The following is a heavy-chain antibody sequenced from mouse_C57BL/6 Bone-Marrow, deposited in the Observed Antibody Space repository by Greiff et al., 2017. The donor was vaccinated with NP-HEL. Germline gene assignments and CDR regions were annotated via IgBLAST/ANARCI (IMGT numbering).Heavy chain of an antibody. D-gene: IGHD1-1*01. V-gene: IGHV1-81*01. CDR2: IYPRSGNT. CDR3: ARDYEDY. Sequence: QVQLQQSGAELARPGASVKLSCKASGYTFTSYGISWVKQRTGQGLEWIGEIYPRSGNTYYNEKFKGKAKLTADKSSSKAYMELRSLTSEDSAVYFCARDYEDYWGQGTTPTVSS. J-gene: IGHJ2*01. CDR1: GYTFTSYG.